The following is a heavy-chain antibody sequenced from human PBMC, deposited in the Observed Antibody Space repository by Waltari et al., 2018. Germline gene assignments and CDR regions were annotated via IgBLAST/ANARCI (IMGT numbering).Heavy chain of an antibody. CDR2: FSHVGSA. J-gene: IGHJ6*04. CDR1: NYSISSGYF. CDR3: ARGNDVFTGDTYSYKYFYLLDA. Sequence: QVLLEESGPGPLKPSETLSLTCSVSNYSISSGYFWGWVRPSPGKGLEYLGHFSHVGSASYNPSLKSRVTISVDTSQNQISLKMMSVTAADTAVYYCARGNDVFTGDTYSYKYFYLLDAWGRGATVTVSS. V-gene: IGHV4-38-2*02. D-gene: IGHD3-9*01.